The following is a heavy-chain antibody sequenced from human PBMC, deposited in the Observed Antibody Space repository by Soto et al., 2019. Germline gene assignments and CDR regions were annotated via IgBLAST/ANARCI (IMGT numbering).Heavy chain of an antibody. CDR1: GGSISSGDYY. D-gene: IGHD3-22*01. Sequence: SETLSLTCTVSGGSISSGDYYWSWIRQPPGKGLEWIGYIYYSGSTYYNPSLKSRVTISVDTSKNQFSLKPSSVTAADTAVYYCARGYYDSSGYYGGSAFDIWGQGTMVTVSS. V-gene: IGHV4-30-4*01. CDR2: IYYSGST. J-gene: IGHJ3*02. CDR3: ARGYYDSSGYYGGSAFDI.